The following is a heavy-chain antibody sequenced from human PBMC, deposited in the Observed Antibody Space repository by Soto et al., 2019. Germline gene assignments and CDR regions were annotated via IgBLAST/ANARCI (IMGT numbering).Heavy chain of an antibody. Sequence: EVQLVESGGGLVQTGGSLRLSCAASGFTFSSYSMNWVRQAPGKGLEWVSYISSSISTINYADSVKGRLTISRDNAKNSLYLQMNSLRDEDTAVYYCARDQRYSGYDPYSYYGMDVCGQGTTVTVSS. CDR1: GFTFSSYS. J-gene: IGHJ6*02. V-gene: IGHV3-48*02. CDR3: ARDQRYSGYDPYSYYGMDV. CDR2: ISSSISTI. D-gene: IGHD5-12*01.